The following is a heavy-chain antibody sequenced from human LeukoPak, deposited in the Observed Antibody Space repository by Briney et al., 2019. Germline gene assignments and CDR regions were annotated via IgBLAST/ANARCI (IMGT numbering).Heavy chain of an antibody. V-gene: IGHV4-61*01. CDR2: IDDSGST. CDR1: GGSVSSGSYY. J-gene: IGHJ6*02. CDR3: ARDGGAVVVPAAMGFDYGDYRPRYYGMDV. Sequence: AETLSLTCTVSGGSVSSGSYYWGWIRQPPGNGLELIVDIDDSGSTNYKSSLKSRVTISVDTSKNQFSLKLSSVTAADTAVYYCARDGGAVVVPAAMGFDYGDYRPRYYGMDVWGQGTTVTVSS. D-gene: IGHD2-2*01.